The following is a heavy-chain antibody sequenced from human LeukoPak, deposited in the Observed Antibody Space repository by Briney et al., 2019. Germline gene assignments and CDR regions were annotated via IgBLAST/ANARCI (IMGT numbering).Heavy chain of an antibody. CDR1: GGSISSSSYY. Sequence: SETLSLTCTVSGGSISSSSYYWGWIRQPPGQGLEWIGEINHSGSTNYNPSLKSRVTISVDTSKNQFSLKLSSVTAADTAVYYCARAGPYSSSWYGTGRSDRSMDVWGQGTTVTVSS. J-gene: IGHJ6*02. CDR3: ARAGPYSSSWYGTGRSDRSMDV. CDR2: INHSGST. V-gene: IGHV4-39*07. D-gene: IGHD6-13*01.